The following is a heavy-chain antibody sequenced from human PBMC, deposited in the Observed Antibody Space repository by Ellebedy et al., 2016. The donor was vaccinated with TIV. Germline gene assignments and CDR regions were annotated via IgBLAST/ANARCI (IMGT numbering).Heavy chain of an antibody. CDR1: GGSMSSSNW. V-gene: IGHV4-4*02. CDR3: ARAGIVGATGIYFDY. CDR2: ISYSGST. J-gene: IGHJ4*02. D-gene: IGHD1-26*01. Sequence: MPSETLFLTCAVSGGSMSSSNWWSWVRQPPGKGLEWIGYISYSGSTNYNPSLKSRVTISVDTSKNQFSLRLSSVTAADTAVYYCARAGIVGATGIYFDYWGQGTLVTVSS.